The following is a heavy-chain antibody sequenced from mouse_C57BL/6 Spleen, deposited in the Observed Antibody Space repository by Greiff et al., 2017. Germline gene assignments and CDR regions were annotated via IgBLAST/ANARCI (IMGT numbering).Heavy chain of an antibody. V-gene: IGHV1-82*01. CDR2: IYPGDGDT. CDR1: GYAFSSSW. J-gene: IGHJ1*03. D-gene: IGHD1-1*01. CDR3: ARDTTVVAPRYFDV. Sequence: GASVKISCKASGYAFSSSWMNWVKQRPGKGLEWIGRIYPGDGDTNYNGKFKGKATLTADKSSSTAYMQLSSLTSEDSSVYFCARDTTVVAPRYFDVWGTGTTVTVSS.